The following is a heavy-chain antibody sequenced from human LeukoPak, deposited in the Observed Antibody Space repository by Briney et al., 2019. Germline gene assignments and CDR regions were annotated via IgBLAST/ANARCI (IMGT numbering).Heavy chain of an antibody. D-gene: IGHD4-23*01. V-gene: IGHV3-74*01. Sequence: GGSLRLSCAASGFTFSSYWMHWVRQAPGKGLVWVSRISTDGSSTTYADSVKGRFTISRDNTKNTLYLQMNSLRAEDTAIYYCARDQDDYGGNSPLGYWGQGTLLTVSS. J-gene: IGHJ4*02. CDR1: GFTFSSYW. CDR2: ISTDGSST. CDR3: ARDQDDYGGNSPLGY.